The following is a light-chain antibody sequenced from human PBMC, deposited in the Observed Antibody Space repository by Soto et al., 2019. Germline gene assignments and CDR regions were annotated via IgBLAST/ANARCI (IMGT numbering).Light chain of an antibody. Sequence: IVMTQSPATLSVSPGERATLSCRASQGVGNNLAWYQQKPGQAPRLLIYDASTRATGIPARFSGSGSGTDFTLTISNVPSEDFAVYYCQQYNSWPPFTFGGGTKVDIK. V-gene: IGKV3-15*01. CDR3: QQYNSWPPFT. CDR1: QGVGNN. CDR2: DAS. J-gene: IGKJ4*01.